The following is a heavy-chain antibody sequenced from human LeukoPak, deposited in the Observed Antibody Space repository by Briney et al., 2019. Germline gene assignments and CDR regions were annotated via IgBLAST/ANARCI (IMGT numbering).Heavy chain of an antibody. CDR3: ARDSGYCSGGTCYDDY. D-gene: IGHD2-15*01. CDR2: ISAYNGNT. J-gene: IGHJ4*02. Sequence: ASVKVSRKASGGAFSSYGISWVRQAPGQGLEWMGWISAYNGNTNYAQKFQGRITMTTDTSTSTVFMELRSLRSDDTAVYYCARDSGYCSGGTCYDDYWGQGTLVTVSS. CDR1: GGAFSSYG. V-gene: IGHV1-18*01.